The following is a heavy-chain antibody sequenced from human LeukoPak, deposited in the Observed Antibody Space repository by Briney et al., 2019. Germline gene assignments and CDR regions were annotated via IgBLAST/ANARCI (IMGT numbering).Heavy chain of an antibody. D-gene: IGHD3-3*01. V-gene: IGHV3-30*18. Sequence: PGGSLRLSCAASGFTFSSYGMEWVRQAPGRGLEWVAVISSDGSNKYYADSVKGRFSIYRDNSKNTLYLQMNRLRAEDTAVYYCAKDHCVFWSGYSVSHFDYWGQGTLVTVSS. CDR2: ISSDGSNK. J-gene: IGHJ4*02. CDR1: GFTFSSYG. CDR3: AKDHCVFWSGYSVSHFDY.